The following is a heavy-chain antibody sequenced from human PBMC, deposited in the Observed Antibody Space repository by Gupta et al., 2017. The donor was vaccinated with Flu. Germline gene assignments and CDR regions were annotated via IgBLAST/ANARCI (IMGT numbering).Heavy chain of an antibody. J-gene: IGHJ4*02. CDR3: VRGLKSEGY. Sequence: QVQLVESGGGLVQPGGSLSLSCVASGFTFSDYHMTWIRQAPGKGLEWVSYISSSGSTPSYADSVQGRFIISRDNAKNLLYLRMNSLTVEDTAVYFCVRGLKSEGYWGQGTLVTVSS. CDR1: GFTFSDYH. V-gene: IGHV3-11*01. D-gene: IGHD3-16*01. CDR2: ISSSGSTP.